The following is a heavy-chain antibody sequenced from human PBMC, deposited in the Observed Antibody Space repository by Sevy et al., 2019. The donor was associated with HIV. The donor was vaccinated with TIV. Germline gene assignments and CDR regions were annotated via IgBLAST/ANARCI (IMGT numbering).Heavy chain of an antibody. V-gene: IGHV3-30*18. J-gene: IGHJ3*02. Sequence: GGSLRLSCAASGFTFSKYGMHWVRQAPGKGLEWVAVISYDGGNKYYADSVKGRFTISKDNIKNTLYLQMNSLRAEEKAIYYCAKPGKFSGSYLDAFDIWGQGTMVTV. CDR1: GFTFSKYG. CDR2: ISYDGGNK. CDR3: AKPGKFSGSYLDAFDI. D-gene: IGHD1-26*01.